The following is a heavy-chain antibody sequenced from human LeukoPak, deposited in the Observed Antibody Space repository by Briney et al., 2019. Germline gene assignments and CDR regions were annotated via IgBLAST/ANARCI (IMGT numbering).Heavy chain of an antibody. V-gene: IGHV1-46*01. CDR2: INPSGGST. Sequence: GASVKVSCKASGYTFTSYYMHWVRQAPGQGLEWMGMINPSGGSTSYAQKFQGRVTMTWDTSTSTVYMELSSLRSEDTAVYYCARWWDDGSGYSYYYGMDVWGQGTTDTVSS. D-gene: IGHD3-22*01. CDR3: ARWWDDGSGYSYYYGMDV. J-gene: IGHJ6*02. CDR1: GYTFTSYY.